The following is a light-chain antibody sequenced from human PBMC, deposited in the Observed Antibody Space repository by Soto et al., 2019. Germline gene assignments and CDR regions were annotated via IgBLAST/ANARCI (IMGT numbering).Light chain of an antibody. CDR3: QQVKTYPRT. CDR2: EES. CDR1: QAVPNN. J-gene: IGKJ4*01. V-gene: IGKV1-9*01. Sequence: DIHLTQSPSFLSASVGDRVTITCRPSQAVPNNMAWYQQKPGKPPKLLIYEESTLHSGVPSRFSGRKSGTQFTLTNDSLQPEDFANYYCQQVKTYPRTFGGGTKVEIK.